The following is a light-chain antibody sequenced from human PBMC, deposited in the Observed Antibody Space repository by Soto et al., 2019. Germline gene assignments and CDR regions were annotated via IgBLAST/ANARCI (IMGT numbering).Light chain of an antibody. CDR2: DAS. Sequence: EIVLPQSSATVSLSPGERASVSCRASQSVSRYLAWYQQKPGQAPRLLIYDASNRATGFPARFSGSGSGRDFTLTISSLEPEDCAVYYCQQRSDWPITFGQGTRLEIK. J-gene: IGKJ5*01. CDR3: QQRSDWPIT. CDR1: QSVSRY. V-gene: IGKV3-11*02.